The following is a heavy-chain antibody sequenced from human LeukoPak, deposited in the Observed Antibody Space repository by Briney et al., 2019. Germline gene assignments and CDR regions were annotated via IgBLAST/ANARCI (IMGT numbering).Heavy chain of an antibody. CDR2: INPNSGGT. CDR3: ARDWVSTAVDY. D-gene: IGHD3-16*01. J-gene: IGHJ4*02. Sequence: ASVKVSCKASGYTFTGYHMHWVRQAPGQGLEWMGRINPNSGGTNYAQKFQGRVTMTRDTSISTAYMELSSLRSNDTAVYYCARDWVSTAVDYWGQGTLITVSS. CDR1: GYTFTGYH. V-gene: IGHV1-2*06.